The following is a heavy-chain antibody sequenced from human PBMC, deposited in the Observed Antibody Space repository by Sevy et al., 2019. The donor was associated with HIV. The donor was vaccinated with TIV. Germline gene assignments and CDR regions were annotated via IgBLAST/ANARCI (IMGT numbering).Heavy chain of an antibody. J-gene: IGHJ4*02. CDR3: ARGLYLDY. CDR1: GYSISSGYY. D-gene: IGHD3-10*01. CDR2: SLHSGST. V-gene: IGHV4-38-2*02. Sequence: SETLSLTCTVSGYSISSGYYWRWIRQPPGKGLEWIGSSLHSGSTYCNPSLESRVTISVDTSKNQFSLKMSSVTAADTAVYYCARGLYLDYWGQGILVTVSS.